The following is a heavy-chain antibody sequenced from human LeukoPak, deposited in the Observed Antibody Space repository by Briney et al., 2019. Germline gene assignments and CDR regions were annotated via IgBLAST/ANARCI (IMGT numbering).Heavy chain of an antibody. V-gene: IGHV1-2*02. J-gene: IGHJ4*02. CDR2: INPKSGGT. CDR1: GHIFTGYY. CDR3: VSVETDY. Sequence: ASVKVSCKASGHIFTGYYMHWVRQAPGQGLEWTGWINPKSGGTNYAQKFQGRVTMTRDTSISTAYMELSRLKSDDTAVYYCVSVETDYWGQGTLVTVSS. D-gene: IGHD5-24*01.